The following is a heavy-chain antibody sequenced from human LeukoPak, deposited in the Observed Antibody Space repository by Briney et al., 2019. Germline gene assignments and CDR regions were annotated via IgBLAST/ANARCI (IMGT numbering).Heavy chain of an antibody. J-gene: IGHJ4*02. CDR1: GFTFSSYS. Sequence: PGRSLRLSCAASGFTFSSYSMNWVRQAPGNWLEWVSSISSSSSYIYYADSVKGRFTSSRDNAKNSLYLQINSLRAEDTAVYYRARPDTAMVRGYYFDYWGQGTLVTVSS. D-gene: IGHD5-18*01. CDR3: ARPDTAMVRGYYFDY. CDR2: ISSSSSYI. V-gene: IGHV3-21*01.